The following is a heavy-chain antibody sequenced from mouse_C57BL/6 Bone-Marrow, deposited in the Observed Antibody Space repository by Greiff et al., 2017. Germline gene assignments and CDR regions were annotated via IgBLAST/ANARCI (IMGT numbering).Heavy chain of an antibody. CDR3: ARADYGYDGYAMDY. J-gene: IGHJ4*01. Sequence: EVKLVESEGGLVQPGSSMKLSCTASGFTFSDYYMAWVRQVPEKGLEWVANINYDGSSTYYLDSLKSRFIISRDNAKNILYLQMSSLKSEDTATYYCARADYGYDGYAMDYWGQGTSVTVSS. CDR2: INYDGSST. D-gene: IGHD2-2*01. V-gene: IGHV5-16*01. CDR1: GFTFSDYY.